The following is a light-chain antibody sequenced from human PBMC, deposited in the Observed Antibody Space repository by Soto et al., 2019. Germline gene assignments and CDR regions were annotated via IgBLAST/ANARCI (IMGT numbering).Light chain of an antibody. CDR3: QQYNNWPRT. Sequence: EVLMTQFPATLSVSPGERATLSCRASQSVSSNLAWYQQKPGQAPRLLIYVASTRATGIPARFSGSGSGTEFTLTISSLQYEDFAIYSCQQYNNWPRTFGQGTKVDI. J-gene: IGKJ1*01. CDR2: VAS. CDR1: QSVSSN. V-gene: IGKV3-15*01.